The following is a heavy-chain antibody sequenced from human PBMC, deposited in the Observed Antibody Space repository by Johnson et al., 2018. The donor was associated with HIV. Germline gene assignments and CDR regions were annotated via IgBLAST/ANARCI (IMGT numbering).Heavy chain of an antibody. CDR3: AKDRDLNYDFWSGSDDAFDI. J-gene: IGHJ3*02. CDR2: ISYDGSNK. Sequence: QVQLVESGGGVVQPGRSLRLSCAASGFTFSSYGMHWVRQAPGKGLEWVAVISYDGSNKYYADSVKGRFTISRANSKNTLYLQMNSLRAEDTAVYYCAKDRDLNYDFWSGSDDAFDIWGQGTMVTVSS. CDR1: GFTFSSYG. D-gene: IGHD3-3*01. V-gene: IGHV3-30*18.